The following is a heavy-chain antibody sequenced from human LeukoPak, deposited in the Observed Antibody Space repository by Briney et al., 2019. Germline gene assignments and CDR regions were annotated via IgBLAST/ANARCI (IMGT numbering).Heavy chain of an antibody. V-gene: IGHV3-23*01. D-gene: IGHD1-26*01. CDR2: ISGSGGST. J-gene: IGHJ4*02. CDR3: ARWYSYFDY. CDR1: GFTFSSYS. Sequence: GGSLRLSCAASGFTFSSYSMNWVRQAPGKGLEWVSAISGSGGSTYYADSVKGRFTIPRDNSKNTLYLHMNSLRAEDTAVFYCARWYSYFDYWGQGTLVTVSS.